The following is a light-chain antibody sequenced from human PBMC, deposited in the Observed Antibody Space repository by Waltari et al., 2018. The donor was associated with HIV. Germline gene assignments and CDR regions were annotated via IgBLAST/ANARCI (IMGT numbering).Light chain of an antibody. J-gene: IGLJ3*02. CDR3: QVWDSSSDHPV. Sequence: SSVLTQPPSVSVAPGKTARITCGGHNIGSKSVHWYQQKPGQAPVLVIYEDSDRPSGIPERFSGSNSGNTATLTISRVEAGDEADYYCQVWDSSSDHPVFGGGTKLTVL. V-gene: IGLV3-21*04. CDR1: NIGSKS. CDR2: EDS.